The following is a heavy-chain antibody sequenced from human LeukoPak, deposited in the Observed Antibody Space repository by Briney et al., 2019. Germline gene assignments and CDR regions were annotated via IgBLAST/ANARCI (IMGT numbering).Heavy chain of an antibody. CDR1: GGSFRGYY. Sequence: SETLSLTCAVYGGSFRGYYWNWIRQPPGKGLEWIGEIKHSGSTNYNPSLKSRVTISVDTSKYQFSLKLSSVTAADTAVYYCARVGYCSGGSCPGAFDIWGQGTMVTVSS. CDR2: IKHSGST. CDR3: ARVGYCSGGSCPGAFDI. D-gene: IGHD2-15*01. V-gene: IGHV4-34*01. J-gene: IGHJ3*02.